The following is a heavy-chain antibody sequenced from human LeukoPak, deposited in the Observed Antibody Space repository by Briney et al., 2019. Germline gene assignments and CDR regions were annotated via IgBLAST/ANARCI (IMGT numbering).Heavy chain of an antibody. CDR2: ISSSSSYI. CDR3: ARKVVRDGWLQLLPGAFDY. J-gene: IGHJ4*02. CDR1: GFTFSSYS. Sequence: GGSLRLSCAASGFTFSSYSMNWVRQAPGKGLEWVSSISSSSSYIYYADSVKGRFTISRDNAKNSLYLQMNSLRAEDTAVYYCARKVVRDGWLQLLPGAFDYWGQGTLVTVSS. D-gene: IGHD5-24*01. V-gene: IGHV3-21*01.